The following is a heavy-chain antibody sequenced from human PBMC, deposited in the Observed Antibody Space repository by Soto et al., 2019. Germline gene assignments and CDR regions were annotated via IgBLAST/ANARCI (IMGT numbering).Heavy chain of an antibody. CDR3: ADGGRYPYY. J-gene: IGHJ4*02. CDR2: ISAGGDGT. D-gene: IGHD1-26*01. CDR1: GFSFSIYS. V-gene: IGHV3-23*01. Sequence: LXLSCAASGFSFSIYSMGWVRQAPGKGLGWVSSISAGGDGTYYADSVKGRFTISRDNSKNTVYLQMSSLRADDTAVYYCADGGRYPYYWGPGTLVTVSS.